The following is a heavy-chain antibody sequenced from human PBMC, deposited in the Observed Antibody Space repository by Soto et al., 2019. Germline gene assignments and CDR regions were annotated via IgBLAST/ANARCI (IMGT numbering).Heavy chain of an antibody. CDR3: ASATSGWNFPDY. CDR2: INAGNGIT. J-gene: IGHJ4*02. CDR1: GFTFSDYA. V-gene: IGHV1-3*01. Sequence: QVQLVQSGAEVKEPGASVKVSCQASGFTFSDYAIHWVRQAPGQRLEWMGWINAGNGITEYSQKLQGRVSITRDSSASTSYMELSSLRSEDTALYYCASATSGWNFPDYWGQGTLVTVSS. D-gene: IGHD6-19*01.